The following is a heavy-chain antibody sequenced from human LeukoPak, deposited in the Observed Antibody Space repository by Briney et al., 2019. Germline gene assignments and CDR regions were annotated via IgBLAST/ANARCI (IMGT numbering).Heavy chain of an antibody. CDR1: GYSISSGYY. V-gene: IGHV4-38-2*02. Sequence: PSETLSLTCTVSGYSISSGYYWGWIRQPPGKGLEWIGSIYHSGTTYYNPSLKSRVTVSVDTSKNQFSLKLSSVTAADTAVYYCAIESYGDYGPFDYWGQGTLVTVSS. J-gene: IGHJ4*02. CDR3: AIESYGDYGPFDY. CDR2: IYHSGTT. D-gene: IGHD4-17*01.